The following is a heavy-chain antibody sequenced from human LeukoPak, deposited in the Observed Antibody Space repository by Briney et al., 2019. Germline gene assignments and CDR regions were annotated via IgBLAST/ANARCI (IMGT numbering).Heavy chain of an antibody. CDR2: ISWNSGSI. CDR3: AKGPSYSNYVLGY. CDR1: GFTFDDYA. J-gene: IGHJ4*02. V-gene: IGHV3-9*01. D-gene: IGHD4-11*01. Sequence: EPGRSLRLSCAASGFTFDDYAMHWVRQAPGKGQEWVSGISWNSGSIGYADSVKGRFTISRDNAKNSLYLQMNSLRAEDTALYYCAKGPSYSNYVLGYWGQGTLVTVSS.